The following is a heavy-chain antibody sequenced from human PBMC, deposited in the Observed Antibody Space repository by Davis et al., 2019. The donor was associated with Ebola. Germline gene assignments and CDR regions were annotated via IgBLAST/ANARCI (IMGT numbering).Heavy chain of an antibody. CDR3: ASDDYGDLSFHY. J-gene: IGHJ4*02. V-gene: IGHV1-18*01. CDR1: GYTFTSYG. Sequence: ASVKVSCKASGYTFTSYGISRVRQAPGQGLEWMGWISAYNGNTNYAQKLQGRVTMTTDTSTSTAYMELRSLRSDDTAVYYCASDDYGDLSFHYWGQGTLVTVSS. D-gene: IGHD4-17*01. CDR2: ISAYNGNT.